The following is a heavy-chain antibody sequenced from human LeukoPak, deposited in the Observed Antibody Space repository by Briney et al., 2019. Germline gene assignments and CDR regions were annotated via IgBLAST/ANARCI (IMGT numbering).Heavy chain of an antibody. J-gene: IGHJ4*02. Sequence: SETLSLTCTVSGGSISSSSYYWGWIRQPPGKGLEWIGSIYYSGSTYYNPSLKSRVTISVDTSKNQFSLKLSSVTAADTAVYYCARLTGDGGYYFDYWGQGTLVTVSS. V-gene: IGHV4-39*07. D-gene: IGHD7-27*01. CDR1: GGSISSSSYY. CDR2: IYYSGST. CDR3: ARLTGDGGYYFDY.